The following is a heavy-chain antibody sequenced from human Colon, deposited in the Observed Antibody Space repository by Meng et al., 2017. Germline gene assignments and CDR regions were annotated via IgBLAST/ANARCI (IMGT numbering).Heavy chain of an antibody. CDR3: ASRGFSYGYVSF. CDR1: GGSPSNSNW. D-gene: IGHD5-18*01. V-gene: IGHV4-4*02. J-gene: IGHJ4*02. Sequence: GLLHAGCPGLGQPSATLSLTWAVSGGSPSNSNWWSWVRQSTGKGLEWIGEIYHSGNTNYNPSLKSRVTISVDKSKNQFSLKVSSVTAADTAVYYCASRGFSYGYVSFWGQGTLVTVSS. CDR2: IYHSGNT.